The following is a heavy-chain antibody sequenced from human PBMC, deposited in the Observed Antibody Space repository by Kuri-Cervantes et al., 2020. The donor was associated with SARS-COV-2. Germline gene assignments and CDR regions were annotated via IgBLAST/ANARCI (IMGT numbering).Heavy chain of an antibody. Sequence: GGSLRLSCAASGFTFSSYTMHWVRQAPGKGLEWVSLISWDGGSTYYADSVKGRFTISRDNSKNSLYLQMNSLRTEDTALYYCAKDRAEGYFDYWGQGTLVTVSS. CDR3: AKDRAEGYFDY. V-gene: IGHV3-43*01. CDR2: ISWDGGST. CDR1: GFTFSSYT. J-gene: IGHJ4*02.